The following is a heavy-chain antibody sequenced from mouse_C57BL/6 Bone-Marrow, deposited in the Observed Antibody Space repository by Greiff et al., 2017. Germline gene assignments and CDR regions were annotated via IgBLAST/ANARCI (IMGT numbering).Heavy chain of an antibody. J-gene: IGHJ3*01. Sequence: EVKLVESGGDLVKPGGSLKLSCAASGFTFSSYGMSWVRQTPDKRLEWVATISSGGSYTDSPDSVKGRFTISRDNSKNTVYLQMSSLKSEDTAMYYCARPNYVGFAYWGQGTLVTVSA. CDR1: GFTFSSYG. V-gene: IGHV5-6*01. D-gene: IGHD2-1*01. CDR3: ARPNYVGFAY. CDR2: ISSGGSYT.